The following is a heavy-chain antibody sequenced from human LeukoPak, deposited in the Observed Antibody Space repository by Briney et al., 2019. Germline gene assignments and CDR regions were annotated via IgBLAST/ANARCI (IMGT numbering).Heavy chain of an antibody. Sequence: PGGSLRLSCAASGFTFSSYGMHWVRQAPGKGLEWVAFIRYDGSNKYYAGSVKGRFTISRDNSKNTLYLQMNSLRAEDTAVYYCANVGYGYDFWSGYYNEGDFDYWGQGTLVTVSS. CDR2: IRYDGSNK. V-gene: IGHV3-30*02. CDR3: ANVGYGYDFWSGYYNEGDFDY. D-gene: IGHD3-3*01. J-gene: IGHJ4*02. CDR1: GFTFSSYG.